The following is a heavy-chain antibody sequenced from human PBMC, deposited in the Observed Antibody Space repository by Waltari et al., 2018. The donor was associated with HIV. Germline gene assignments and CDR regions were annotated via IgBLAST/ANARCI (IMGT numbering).Heavy chain of an antibody. D-gene: IGHD3-22*01. V-gene: IGHV1-18*01. Sequence: QVHVVQAGAEVKKPGASVKVSCTASGYTFTSYGISWVRQAPGQGLEWMGWVSASNGNTNYAQKLPGRVTMTTDTSTSTAYMELRSLRSDDTAVYYCARGDSSGYHSDYWGQGTLVTVSS. CDR3: ARGDSSGYHSDY. CDR2: VSASNGNT. CDR1: GYTFTSYG. J-gene: IGHJ4*02.